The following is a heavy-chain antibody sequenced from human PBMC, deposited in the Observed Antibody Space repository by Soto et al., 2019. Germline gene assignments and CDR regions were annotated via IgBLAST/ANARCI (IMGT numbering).Heavy chain of an antibody. V-gene: IGHV3-33*01. Sequence: GGSLRLSCAASGFTFSKYGMHWVRQAPGKGLEWVALIWNDGIRKVYVDSVKGRFTISRDNSKNTLDLQMNNLRDEDTAVYYCARDDDNDANALDYWGPGTLVTVSS. J-gene: IGHJ4*02. CDR2: IWNDGIRK. CDR1: GFTFSKYG. CDR3: ARDDDNDANALDY.